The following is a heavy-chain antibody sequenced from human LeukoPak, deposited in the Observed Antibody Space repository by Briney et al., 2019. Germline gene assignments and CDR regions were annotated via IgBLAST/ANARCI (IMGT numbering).Heavy chain of an antibody. CDR3: SKDLTSDFGGDLDP. J-gene: IGHJ5*02. D-gene: IGHD3-10*01. CDR1: GFTFSKYW. CDR2: ISFDGSQK. V-gene: IGHV3-30*02. Sequence: GGSLRLSCVASGFTFSKYWLSWVRQRPGKGLEWVALISFDGSQKYYADSVKGRFTISRDNSKSTVYLQMNSLRVEDAAVYYCSKDLTSDFGGDLDPWGQGTLVTVSS.